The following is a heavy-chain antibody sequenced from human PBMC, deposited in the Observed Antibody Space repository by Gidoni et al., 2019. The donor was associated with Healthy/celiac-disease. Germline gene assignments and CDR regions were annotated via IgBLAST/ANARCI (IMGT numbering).Heavy chain of an antibody. CDR1: GFTFSSYA. CDR2: ISYDGSNK. Sequence: QVQLVESGGGLVQPGRCLRPSCAASGFTFSSYAMHWVRQAPGKGLEWVAVISYDGSNKYYADSVKGRFTISRDNSKNTLYLQMNSLRAEDTAVYYCARDENYGDYYYGMDVWGQGTTVTVSS. CDR3: ARDENYGDYYYGMDV. V-gene: IGHV3-30-3*01. J-gene: IGHJ6*02. D-gene: IGHD4-17*01.